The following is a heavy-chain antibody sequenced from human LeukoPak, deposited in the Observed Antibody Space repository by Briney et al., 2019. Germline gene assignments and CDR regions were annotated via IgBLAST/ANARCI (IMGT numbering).Heavy chain of an antibody. V-gene: IGHV3-7*01. D-gene: IGHD1-1*01. CDR2: ISEDGGEK. Sequence: GGSLRLSCAASGFTFSNYWMTWVRQAPGKGLEWVANISEDGGEKYYVDSVEGRFTISRDNAKNSLFLEMNTLRAEDTAVYYCARRRGLEYWGQGTLVIVSS. CDR1: GFTFSNYW. CDR3: ARRRGLEY. J-gene: IGHJ4*02.